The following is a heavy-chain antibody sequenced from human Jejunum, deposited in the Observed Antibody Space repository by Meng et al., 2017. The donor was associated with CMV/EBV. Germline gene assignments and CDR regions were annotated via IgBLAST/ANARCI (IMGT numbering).Heavy chain of an antibody. CDR3: ARDSSYDDSSGYFYNY. J-gene: IGHJ4*02. D-gene: IGHD3-22*01. Sequence: SGYTLTSHAMHWVRQAPGQRLEWMGWINAGNGDTEYSQNFQDRITITRDTSATTAYMELSSLRSEDTAVYYCARDSSYDDSSGYFYNYWGQGTLVTVSS. V-gene: IGHV1-3*01. CDR2: INAGNGDT. CDR1: GYTLTSHA.